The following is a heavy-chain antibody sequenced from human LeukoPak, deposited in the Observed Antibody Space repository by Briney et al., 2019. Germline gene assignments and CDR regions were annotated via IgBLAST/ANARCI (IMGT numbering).Heavy chain of an antibody. Sequence: ASVKVSCKASGYTFTGYYMHWVRQAPGQGLEWMGWINPNSGGTNYAQKLQGRVTMTTDTSTSTAYMELRSLRSDDTAVYYCARDPFIVATIRGPWFDPWGQGTLVTVSS. CDR1: GYTFTGYY. CDR3: ARDPFIVATIRGPWFDP. D-gene: IGHD5-12*01. V-gene: IGHV1-2*02. CDR2: INPNSGGT. J-gene: IGHJ5*02.